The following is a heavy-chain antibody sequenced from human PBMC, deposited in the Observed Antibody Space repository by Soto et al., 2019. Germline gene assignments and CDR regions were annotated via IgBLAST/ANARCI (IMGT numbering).Heavy chain of an antibody. V-gene: IGHV5-51*01. D-gene: IGHD3-22*01. CDR1: GYSFTSYW. J-gene: IGHJ5*02. CDR3: ARRDYYYDSSGYYDPYNWFDP. Sequence: GESLKISCKGSGYSFTSYWIRWVRKMPGKSLEWMGIIYPGDSDTRYSPSFQGQVTISADKSISTAYLQWSSLKASDTAMYYCARRDYYYDSSGYYDPYNWFDPWGQGTLVTVSS. CDR2: IYPGDSDT.